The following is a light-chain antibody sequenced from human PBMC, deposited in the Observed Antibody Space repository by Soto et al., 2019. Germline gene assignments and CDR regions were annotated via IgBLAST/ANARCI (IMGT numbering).Light chain of an antibody. CDR2: DVS. J-gene: IGLJ1*01. CDR3: TSWTSSNSYG. CDR1: SSDVGAYNY. Sequence: QSALTQPASVSGSPAQSITISLTGTSSDVGAYNYVSWYQQYPGKAPKLMIFDVSNRPSGICHRFSGSKSGDTASLTISGIEAEDEADYYCTSWTSSNSYGFGTGTKVTVL. V-gene: IGLV2-14*01.